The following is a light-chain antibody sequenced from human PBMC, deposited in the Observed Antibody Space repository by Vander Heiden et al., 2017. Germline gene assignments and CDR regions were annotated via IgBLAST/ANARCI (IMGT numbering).Light chain of an antibody. Sequence: GDRVTITCRTSQSIAGYLNWYHQKPGKAPKLLLYAASSLQSGVPSRFSGSGSGTEFTLTISSLQPEDFGSYYCQQSYSTPPTFGQGTKVEIK. V-gene: IGKV1-39*01. CDR1: QSIAGY. J-gene: IGKJ1*01. CDR2: AAS. CDR3: QQSYSTPPT.